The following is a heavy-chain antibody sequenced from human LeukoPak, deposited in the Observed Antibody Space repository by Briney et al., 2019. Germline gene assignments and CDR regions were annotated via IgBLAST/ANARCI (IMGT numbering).Heavy chain of an antibody. Sequence: SETLSLTCTVSGGSISSYYWSWLRQPPGKGLEWIGYIYYSGSTNYNPSLKSRVTISADTSKNQFSLKLSSVTAADTAVYYCARLAAAGEGLFDYWGQGTLVTVSS. D-gene: IGHD6-13*01. CDR3: ARLAAAGEGLFDY. V-gene: IGHV4-59*08. J-gene: IGHJ4*02. CDR1: GGSISSYY. CDR2: IYYSGST.